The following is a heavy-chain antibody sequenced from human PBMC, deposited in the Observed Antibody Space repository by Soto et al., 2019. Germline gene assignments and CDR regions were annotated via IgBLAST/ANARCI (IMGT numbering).Heavy chain of an antibody. CDR2: IWYDGSNK. Sequence: QVQLVESGGGVVQPGRSLRLSCAASGFTFSSYGMQWVRQAPGKGLEWVAVIWYDGSNKYYADSVKGRFTISRDNSKNTLYLQMNSLRAEDTAVYYCASDTPPGYSSSWYVWGQGTTVTVSS. J-gene: IGHJ6*02. CDR1: GFTFSSYG. V-gene: IGHV3-33*01. D-gene: IGHD6-13*01. CDR3: ASDTPPGYSSSWYV.